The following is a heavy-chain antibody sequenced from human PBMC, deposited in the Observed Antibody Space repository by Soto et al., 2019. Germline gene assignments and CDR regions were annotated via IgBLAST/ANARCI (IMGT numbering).Heavy chain of an antibody. D-gene: IGHD6-19*01. CDR2: IRSKAYGGTT. CDR3: TRDGSSGWSEPFDY. CDR1: GFTFGDYA. Sequence: GGSLRLSCTASGFTFGDYAMSWFRQAPGKGLEWVGFIRSKAYGGTTEYAASVKGRFTISRDVSKSIAYLQMNSLKTEDTAVYYCTRDGSSGWSEPFDYWGQGTLVTVSS. V-gene: IGHV3-49*03. J-gene: IGHJ4*02.